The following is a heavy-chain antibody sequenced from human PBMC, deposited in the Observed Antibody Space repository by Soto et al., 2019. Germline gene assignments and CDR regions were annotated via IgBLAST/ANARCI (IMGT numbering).Heavy chain of an antibody. D-gene: IGHD2-21*02. V-gene: IGHV3-73*02. CDR1: GFTFSGST. J-gene: IGHJ4*02. Sequence: EVQLVESGGGLVQPGGSLKLSCAASGFTFSGSTMHWVRQASGKGLEWVGRIRGKANSYATAYAASVKGRFIVSRDDSRNTAYLQMKSLKAEDTAVYYCASLTYCGGDCLLDYWGQGTLVTVSS. CDR2: IRGKANSYAT. CDR3: ASLTYCGGDCLLDY.